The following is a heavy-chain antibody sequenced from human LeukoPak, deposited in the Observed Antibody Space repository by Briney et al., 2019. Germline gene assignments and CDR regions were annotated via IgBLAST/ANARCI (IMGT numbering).Heavy chain of an antibody. CDR2: IYYSGST. V-gene: IGHV4-61*01. Sequence: PSETLSLTCTVSGGSISSSTYYWSWIRQPPGKGLEWIGYIYYSGSTNYNPSLKSRVTISVDTSKNQFSLKLSSVTAADTALYYCARAKITAADIDRPLDPWGQGTLVTVSS. CDR3: ARAKITAADIDRPLDP. D-gene: IGHD6-13*01. J-gene: IGHJ5*02. CDR1: GGSISSSTYY.